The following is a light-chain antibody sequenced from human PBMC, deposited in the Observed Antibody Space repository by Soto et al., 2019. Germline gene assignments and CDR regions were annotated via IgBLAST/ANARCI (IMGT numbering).Light chain of an antibody. J-gene: IGKJ4*01. Sequence: EIELTQSPGTLYLSPGERATLYCRASQCVSSSYLAWYQQKPGQAPRLLIYGSSSKATGIPDRFRGSGSGTDITLTISRLEPEAFAAYYCHQYDSSPLTVGGGTKVEIK. CDR3: HQYDSSPLT. CDR2: GSS. CDR1: QCVSSSY. V-gene: IGKV3-20*01.